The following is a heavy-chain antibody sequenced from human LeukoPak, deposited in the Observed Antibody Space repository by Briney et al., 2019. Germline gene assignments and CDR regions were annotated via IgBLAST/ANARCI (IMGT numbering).Heavy chain of an antibody. CDR1: GFTFSSYS. D-gene: IGHD7-27*01. V-gene: IGHV3-23*01. Sequence: GGSLRPSCAASGFTFSSYSMNWVRQAPGKGLEWVSAISGSGGSTYYADSVKGRFTISRDNSKNTLYLQMNSLRAEDTAVYYCAKDDLAGKDYWGQGTLVTVSS. CDR2: ISGSGGST. CDR3: AKDDLAGKDY. J-gene: IGHJ4*02.